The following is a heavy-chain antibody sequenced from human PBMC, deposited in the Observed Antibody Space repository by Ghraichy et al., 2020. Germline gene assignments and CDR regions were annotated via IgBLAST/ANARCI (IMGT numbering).Heavy chain of an antibody. D-gene: IGHD3-10*01. CDR2: ISGSGGST. CDR1: GFTFSSYA. V-gene: IGHV3-23*01. Sequence: GESLKISCAASGFTFSSYAMSWVRQAPGKGLEWVSAISGSGGSTYYADSVKGRFAISRDNSKNTLYLQMNSLRAEDTAVYYCAKDRLVMYYYGSGSYYKGGWFDPWGQGTLVTVSS. J-gene: IGHJ5*02. CDR3: AKDRLVMYYYGSGSYYKGGWFDP.